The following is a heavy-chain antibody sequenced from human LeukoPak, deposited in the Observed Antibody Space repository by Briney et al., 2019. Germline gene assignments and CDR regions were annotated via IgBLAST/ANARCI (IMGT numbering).Heavy chain of an antibody. CDR1: GFTFVDYA. Sequence: GGSLRLSCTASGFTFVDYAMSWVRQAPGKGLEWVGFIRSKVYGGTTEYAASVKGRFTISRDDSKSIAYLQMNSLKTEDAAVYYCTRGSRSCDSTSCPYYYMDVWGKGTAVTVSS. CDR2: IRSKVYGGTT. V-gene: IGHV3-49*04. CDR3: TRGSRSCDSTSCPYYYMDV. D-gene: IGHD2-2*01. J-gene: IGHJ6*03.